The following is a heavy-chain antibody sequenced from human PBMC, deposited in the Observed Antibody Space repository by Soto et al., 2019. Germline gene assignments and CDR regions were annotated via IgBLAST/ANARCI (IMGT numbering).Heavy chain of an antibody. J-gene: IGHJ1*01. Sequence: SEALCPSSTGSGGSLSTYCWSVCRQPPGKGLEWIGYIYYSGSTNYNPSLKSRVTISVDTSKKQFSLKLSSVTAADTAVYYCARVKRRYCSGGSCAEYFQYWGQGTLVTVSS. D-gene: IGHD2-15*01. CDR3: ARVKRRYCSGGSCAEYFQY. CDR2: IYYSGST. CDR1: GGSLSTYC. V-gene: IGHV4-59*01.